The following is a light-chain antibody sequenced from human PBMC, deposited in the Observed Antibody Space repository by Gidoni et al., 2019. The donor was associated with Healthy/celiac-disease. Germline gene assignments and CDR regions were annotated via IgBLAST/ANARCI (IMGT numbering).Light chain of an antibody. CDR3: QQYYSFPYT. V-gene: IGKV1D-8*01. CDR1: LGISTY. J-gene: IGKJ2*01. Sequence: TWMTQSPSLLSASTGDRVTISCRMSLGISTYLAWYQQKPGKAPELLIYAASTLQSGVPSRFSGSGSGTDFTLTISCLQSVDFATYYCQQYYSFPYTFXHXTKLGIK. CDR2: AAS.